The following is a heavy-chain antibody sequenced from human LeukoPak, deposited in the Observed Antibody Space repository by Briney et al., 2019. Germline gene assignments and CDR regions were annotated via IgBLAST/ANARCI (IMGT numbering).Heavy chain of an antibody. CDR1: GFPFRDYY. CDR3: AREVVIFPDYYYYGMDV. J-gene: IGHJ6*02. Sequence: GGSLRLSCAASGFPFRDYYMTWIRQAPGKGLEWISYISRSGDTLYYADSVEGRFTISRDNAKNSLFLQMNSLRADDTAVYYCAREVVIFPDYYYYGMDVWGQGTTVTVSS. V-gene: IGHV3-11*01. D-gene: IGHD3-9*01. CDR2: ISRSGDTL.